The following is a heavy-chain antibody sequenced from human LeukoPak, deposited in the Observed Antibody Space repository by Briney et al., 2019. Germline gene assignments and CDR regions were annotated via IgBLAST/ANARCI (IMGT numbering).Heavy chain of an antibody. J-gene: IGHJ4*02. CDR2: INWNGENT. Sequence: GGSLRLSCIASGFTFDHYGLTWVRQVPGKGLECISDINWNGENTAYADSVQGRFTISRDNARNSLYLQMKSLRTDDTALYYCARDRGSAYYGGFDLWGQGALVTVSA. CDR1: GFTFDHYG. V-gene: IGHV3-20*04. CDR3: ARDRGSAYYGGFDL. D-gene: IGHD3-10*01.